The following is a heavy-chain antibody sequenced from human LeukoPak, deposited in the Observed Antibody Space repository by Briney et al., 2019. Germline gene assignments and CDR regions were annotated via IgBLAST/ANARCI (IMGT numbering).Heavy chain of an antibody. CDR3: AGPHPLRITMVRGGLNYYYGMDV. Sequence: PGGSLRLSCAASGFTFSSYGMHWVRQAPGKGLEWVAVIWYDGSNKYYADSVKGRFTISRDNSKNTLYLQMNSLRAKDTAVYYCAGPHPLRITMVRGGLNYYYGMDVWGQGTTVTVSS. CDR1: GFTFSSYG. V-gene: IGHV3-33*01. D-gene: IGHD3-10*01. CDR2: IWYDGSNK. J-gene: IGHJ6*02.